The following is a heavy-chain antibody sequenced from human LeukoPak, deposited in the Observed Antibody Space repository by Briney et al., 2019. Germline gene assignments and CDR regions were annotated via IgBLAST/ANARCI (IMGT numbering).Heavy chain of an antibody. CDR2: IYHSGRT. Sequence: PSETLSLTCTVSGYSISSGYYWGWIRQPPGKGLEWIGSIYHSGRTYYNPSLKSRVTISVDTSKNQFSLKLSSVTAADTAVYYCVTRKGYSSSWYSRGYFDYWGQGTLVTVSS. CDR3: VTRKGYSSSWYSRGYFDY. CDR1: GYSISSGYY. D-gene: IGHD6-13*01. J-gene: IGHJ4*02. V-gene: IGHV4-38-2*02.